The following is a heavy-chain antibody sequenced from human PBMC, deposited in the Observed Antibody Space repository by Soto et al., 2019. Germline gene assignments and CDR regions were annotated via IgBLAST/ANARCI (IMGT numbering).Heavy chain of an antibody. V-gene: IGHV3-33*01. D-gene: IGHD3-10*01. CDR3: ARSERPPYYYGSGSLDY. CDR1: GFTFSSYG. CDR2: IWYDGSNK. J-gene: IGHJ4*02. Sequence: QVQLVESGGGVVQPGRSLRLSCAASGFTFSSYGMHWVRQAPGKGLEWVAVIWYDGSNKYYADSVKGRFTISRDNSKNTLYLQMNSVRAEDTAVYYCARSERPPYYYGSGSLDYWGQGTLVTVSS.